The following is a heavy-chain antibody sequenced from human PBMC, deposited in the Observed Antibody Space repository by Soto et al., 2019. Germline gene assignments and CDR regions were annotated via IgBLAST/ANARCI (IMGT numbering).Heavy chain of an antibody. V-gene: IGHV4-31*02. J-gene: IGHJ5*02. D-gene: IGHD4-17*01. Sequence: WTWIRQHPGKGLEWLGYIHYSGGATYSPSYNPSLKSRIAMSLDTSRNQFSLNLTSVTAADTAVYFCARHLSGDYPNSNWFDPWGQGTLVTVSS. CDR2: IHYSGGATYSP. CDR3: ARHLSGDYPNSNWFDP.